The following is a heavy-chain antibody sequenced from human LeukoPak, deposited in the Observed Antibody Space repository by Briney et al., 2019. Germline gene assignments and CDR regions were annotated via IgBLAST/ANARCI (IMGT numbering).Heavy chain of an antibody. J-gene: IGHJ4*02. D-gene: IGHD5-12*01. Sequence: ASVKVSCKSSGYTFTCYYMHWVRQAPGQGLEWMGWINPNTGGTDYAQKFQGRVTMTSDTSISTAYMELSRLRSDDTAVYFCASGYDWGAYWGQGTLVTVSS. V-gene: IGHV1-2*02. CDR2: INPNTGGT. CDR1: GYTFTCYY. CDR3: ASGYDWGAY.